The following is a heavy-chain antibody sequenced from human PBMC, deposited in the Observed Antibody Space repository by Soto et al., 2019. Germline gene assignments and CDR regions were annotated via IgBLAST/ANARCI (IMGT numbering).Heavy chain of an antibody. CDR2: ISDSGSTI. V-gene: IGHV3-11*01. Sequence: QMQLVQSGGGLVKPGGSLTLSCKASGFTFSDYYMIWVRQTPGKGLEWLSYISDSGSTIYYADSVRARFTIFRENAANSVYLQLDCLTDGDTAFYYCARGGSGWTRGGWLGPWGQGSLVTVSS. CDR3: ARGGSGWTRGGWLGP. J-gene: IGHJ5*02. CDR1: GFTFSDYY. D-gene: IGHD6-25*01.